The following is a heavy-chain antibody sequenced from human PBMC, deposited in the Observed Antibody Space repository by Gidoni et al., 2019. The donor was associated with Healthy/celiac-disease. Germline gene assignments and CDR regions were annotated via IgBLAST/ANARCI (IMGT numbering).Heavy chain of an antibody. CDR1: GFTFRSYG. CDR2: IWYDGSNK. D-gene: IGHD6-13*01. CDR3: ARDLIAAAGDY. V-gene: IGHV3-33*01. J-gene: IGHJ4*02. Sequence: QVQLVESGGGVVQPGRSLRLSCAASGFTFRSYGMHWVRQAPGKGLEWVAVIWYDGSNKYYADSVKGRFTISRDNSKNTLYLQMNSLRAEDTTVYYCARDLIAAAGDYWGQGTLVTVSS.